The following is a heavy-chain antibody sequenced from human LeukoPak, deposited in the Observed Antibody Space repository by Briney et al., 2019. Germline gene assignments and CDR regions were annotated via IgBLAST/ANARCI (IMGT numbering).Heavy chain of an antibody. J-gene: IGHJ4*02. V-gene: IGHV3-30*01. Sequence: QPGRSLRFSCAASGFTFSSYAMHWVRQAPGKGLEWVAVISYDGSNKYYADSVKGRFTISRDNSKNTLYLQMNSLRAEDTAVYYCADGGRWFGELFQFDYWGQGTLVTVSS. CDR2: ISYDGSNK. CDR3: ADGGRWFGELFQFDY. CDR1: GFTFSSYA. D-gene: IGHD3-10*01.